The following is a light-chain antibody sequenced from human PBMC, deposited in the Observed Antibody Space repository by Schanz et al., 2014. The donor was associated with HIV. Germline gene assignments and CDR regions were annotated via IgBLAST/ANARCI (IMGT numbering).Light chain of an antibody. CDR3: QQYGSPPWT. CDR1: QSVSSNF. J-gene: IGKJ1*01. V-gene: IGKV3-20*01. Sequence: EIVLTQSPGTLSLSPGERATLSCRASQSVSSNFLAWYQQKPGQAPRLLIFAASSRATGIPDRFSGSESGTDFTLTISSVEPEDYAMYYCQQYGSPPWTFGQGTKVEVK. CDR2: AAS.